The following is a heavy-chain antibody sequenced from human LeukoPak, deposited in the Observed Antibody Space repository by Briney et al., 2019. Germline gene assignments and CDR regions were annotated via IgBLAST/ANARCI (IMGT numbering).Heavy chain of an antibody. CDR3: AKDVEADGSGWYGFDY. Sequence: GGSLRLSCAASGFTFDDHAMHWVRQAPGKGLEWVSGINWNSATIGYADSVKGRFTISRDNTKNSLYLHMNSLRAEDTAFYYCAKDVEADGSGWYGFDYWGQGTPVTVSS. V-gene: IGHV3-9*01. CDR2: INWNSATI. CDR1: GFTFDDHA. D-gene: IGHD6-19*01. J-gene: IGHJ4*02.